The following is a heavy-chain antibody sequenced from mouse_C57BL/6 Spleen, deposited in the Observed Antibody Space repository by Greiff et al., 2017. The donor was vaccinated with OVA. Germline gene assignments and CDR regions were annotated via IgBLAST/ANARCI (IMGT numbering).Heavy chain of an antibody. CDR1: GYTFTSYW. CDR3: ARSDDGYPWYFDV. V-gene: IGHV1-53*01. J-gene: IGHJ1*03. D-gene: IGHD2-3*01. CDR2: INPSNGGT. Sequence: VQLQQSGTELVKPGASVKLSCKASGYTFTSYWMHWVKQRPGQGLEWIGNINPSNGGTNYNEKFKSKATLTVDKSSSTAYMQLSSLTSEDSAVYYCARSDDGYPWYFDVWGTGTTVTVSS.